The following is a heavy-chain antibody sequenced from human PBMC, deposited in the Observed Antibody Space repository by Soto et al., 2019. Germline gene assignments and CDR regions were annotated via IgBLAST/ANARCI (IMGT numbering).Heavy chain of an antibody. CDR3: ARDFFTYDSSGPSGYYGMDV. D-gene: IGHD3-22*01. CDR1: GGSISSYY. Sequence: SETLSLTCTVSGGSISSYYWSWIRQPAGKGLEWIGRIYTSGSTNYNPSLKSRVTMSVYTSKNQFSLKLSSVTAADTAVYYCARDFFTYDSSGPSGYYGMDVWGQGTTVTVSS. V-gene: IGHV4-4*07. J-gene: IGHJ6*02. CDR2: IYTSGST.